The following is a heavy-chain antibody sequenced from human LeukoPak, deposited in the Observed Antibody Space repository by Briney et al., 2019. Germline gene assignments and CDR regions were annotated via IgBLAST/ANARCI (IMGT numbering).Heavy chain of an antibody. CDR3: ARQKWAYYYGSGSHNWFDP. CDR2: IYYSGST. CDR1: GGSFSGYY. Sequence: SETLSLTCAVYGGSFSGYYWGWIRQPPGKGLEWIGSIYYSGSTYYNPSLKSRVTISVDTSKNQFSLKLSSVTAADTAVYYCARQKWAYYYGSGSHNWFDPWGQGTLVTVSS. V-gene: IGHV4-39*01. J-gene: IGHJ5*02. D-gene: IGHD3-10*01.